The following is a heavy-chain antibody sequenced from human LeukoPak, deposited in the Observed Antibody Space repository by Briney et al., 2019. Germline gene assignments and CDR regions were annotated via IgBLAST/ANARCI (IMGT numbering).Heavy chain of an antibody. V-gene: IGHV3-48*03. CDR1: GFTFSSYE. CDR2: ISSSGSTI. D-gene: IGHD3-16*01. J-gene: IGHJ4*02. Sequence: PGGSLRLSCAASGFTFSSYEMNWVRQAPGKGLEWVSYISSSGSTIYYADSVKGRFTISRDNAKNSLYLQMNSLRAEDTAVYYCARDSHISGMMDYFDYWGQGTLVTVSS. CDR3: ARDSHISGMMDYFDY.